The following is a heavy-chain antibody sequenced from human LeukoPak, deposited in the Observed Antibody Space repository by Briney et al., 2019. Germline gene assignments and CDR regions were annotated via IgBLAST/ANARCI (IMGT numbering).Heavy chain of an antibody. CDR1: AFRFSSFA. D-gene: IGHD1-1*01. V-gene: IGHV3-23*01. CDR2: IHGNGETT. J-gene: IGHJ4*02. Sequence: GGSLRLSCAASAFRFSSFAMTWVRQAPGKGLEWVSGIHGNGETTYYADSVKGRFTISRDNSRELLYLQMNSLRAEDTAVYYCATLTTGAPYYFDYWGQGTLVTVSS. CDR3: ATLTTGAPYYFDY.